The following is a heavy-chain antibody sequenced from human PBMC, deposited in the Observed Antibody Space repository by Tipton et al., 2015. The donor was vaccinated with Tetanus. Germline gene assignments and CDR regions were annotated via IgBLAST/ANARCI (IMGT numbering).Heavy chain of an antibody. J-gene: IGHJ4*02. CDR2: INRSGST. CDR1: GGSFSGYY. Sequence: TLSLTCAVYGGSFSGYYWSWIRQPPGKGLEWIGEINRSGSTNYNPSLKSRVTISVDTSKNQFSLKLSSVTAADTAVYYCAADYSSGWPSDYFDYWGQGTLVTVSS. V-gene: IGHV4-34*01. D-gene: IGHD6-19*01. CDR3: AADYSSGWPSDYFDY.